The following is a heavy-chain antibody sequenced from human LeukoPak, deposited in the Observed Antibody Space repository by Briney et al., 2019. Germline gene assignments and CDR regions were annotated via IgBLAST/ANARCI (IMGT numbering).Heavy chain of an antibody. CDR1: GGSISSGGYY. D-gene: IGHD1-14*01. J-gene: IGHJ4*02. Sequence: SETLSLTCTVSGGSISSGGYYWSWIRQHPGKGLEWIGYIYYSGSTYYNPSLKSRVTISVDTSKNQFSLKLSSVTAADTAVYYCARFARVEPFYYFDYWGQGTLVTVSS. CDR3: ARFARVEPFYYFDY. CDR2: IYYSGST. V-gene: IGHV4-31*03.